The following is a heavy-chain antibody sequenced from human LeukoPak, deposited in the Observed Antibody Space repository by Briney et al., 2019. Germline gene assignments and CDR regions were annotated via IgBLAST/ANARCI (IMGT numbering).Heavy chain of an antibody. CDR1: GFTFTSFW. V-gene: IGHV3-7*05. CDR3: ARGASTHFDN. CDR2: INEDGSEE. J-gene: IGHJ4*02. D-gene: IGHD1-26*01. Sequence: GGSLRLSCAASGFTFTSFWMSWVRQAPGTGLQWLANINEDGSEEYYVDSVEGRFTISRDNAKNSVNLQMNSLRVDDTAVYYCARGASTHFDNWGQGILVTVSS.